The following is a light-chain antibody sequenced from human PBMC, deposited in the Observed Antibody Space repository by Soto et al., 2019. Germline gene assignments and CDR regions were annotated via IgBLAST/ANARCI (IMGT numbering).Light chain of an antibody. J-gene: IGKJ4*01. V-gene: IGKV3-15*01. Sequence: EIVMTQSPATLSVSPGETATLSCRASQSVTYNLAWYQQKPGQGPRLLIYGAFTRATGIPARLSGSGSGTEFTLTISSLQSEDFAVYYGQQYKNWPPLTFGGGTKVEIK. CDR3: QQYKNWPPLT. CDR1: QSVTYN. CDR2: GAF.